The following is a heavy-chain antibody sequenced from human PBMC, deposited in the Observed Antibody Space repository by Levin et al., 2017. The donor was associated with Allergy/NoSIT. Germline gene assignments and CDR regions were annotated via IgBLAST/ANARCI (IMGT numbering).Heavy chain of an antibody. V-gene: IGHV3-23*01. Sequence: PGGSLRLSCAASGFTFRTYAMAWVRQAPGKGLEWVSTMSGSGDSTYYADSVRGRFTISRDTSKNTLYLQMNSLRAEDTDMYYCAKTKYQLLVDPFDIWGQGTMVTVSP. CDR2: MSGSGDST. CDR3: AKTKYQLLVDPFDI. CDR1: GFTFRTYA. J-gene: IGHJ3*02. D-gene: IGHD2-2*01.